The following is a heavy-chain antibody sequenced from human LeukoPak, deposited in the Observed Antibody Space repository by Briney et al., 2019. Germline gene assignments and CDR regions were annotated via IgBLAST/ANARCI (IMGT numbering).Heavy chain of an antibody. J-gene: IGHJ4*02. CDR2: IYSTGSS. CDR3: AREHPTAIATDY. V-gene: IGHV4-4*07. Sequence: PSETLPLTCTVSGGSISGYYWGCIRQAAGKGLEWIGRIYSTGSSNYNPSLKSRVTMSIDTSRNQFSLKLSSVTAADTAIYYCAREHPTAIATDYWGQGTLVTVSS. CDR1: GGSISGYY. D-gene: IGHD2-21*02.